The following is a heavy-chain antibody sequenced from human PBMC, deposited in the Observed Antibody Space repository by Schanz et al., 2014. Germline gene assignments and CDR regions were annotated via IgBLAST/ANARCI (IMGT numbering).Heavy chain of an antibody. CDR3: ARGYGDSPTDF. Sequence: QVQLVQSWAEVKGPGASVKVSCKASGDTLSSYGISWVRQAPGQGLEWMGRIIPNLGSANYAQKFQGRVTITADRSTSTAYMELSSLRSEDTAVYYCARGYGDSPTDFWGRGTLVTVSS. J-gene: IGHJ4*02. CDR1: GDTLSSYG. D-gene: IGHD4-17*01. CDR2: IIPNLGSA. V-gene: IGHV1-69*04.